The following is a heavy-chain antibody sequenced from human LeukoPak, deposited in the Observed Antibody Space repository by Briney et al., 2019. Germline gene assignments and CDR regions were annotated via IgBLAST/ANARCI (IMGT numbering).Heavy chain of an antibody. CDR3: ARDLRGGNFGDAFDI. J-gene: IGHJ3*02. CDR2: INWNGGST. Sequence: GGSLRLSCAASGFAFSSNWMHWVRQAPGKGLKWVSGINWNGGSTGYADSVKGRFTISRDNAKNSLYLQMNSLRAEDTALYHCARDLRGGNFGDAFDIWGQGTMVTVSS. CDR1: GFAFSSNW. V-gene: IGHV3-20*01. D-gene: IGHD4-23*01.